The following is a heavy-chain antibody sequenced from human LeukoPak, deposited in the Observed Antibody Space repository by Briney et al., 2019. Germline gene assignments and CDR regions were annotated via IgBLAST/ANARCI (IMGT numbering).Heavy chain of an antibody. V-gene: IGHV3-30*04. CDR1: GFTFSSYA. CDR3: ARDGLPSSYYYYGMDV. J-gene: IGHJ6*02. Sequence: GRSLRLSCAASGFTFSSYAMHWVRQAPGKGLEWVAVISYDGSNKYYADSVKGRFTISRDNSKNTLYLQMNSLRAKDTAVYYCARDGLPSSYYYYGMDVWGQGTTVTVSS. CDR2: ISYDGSNK. D-gene: IGHD3/OR15-3a*01.